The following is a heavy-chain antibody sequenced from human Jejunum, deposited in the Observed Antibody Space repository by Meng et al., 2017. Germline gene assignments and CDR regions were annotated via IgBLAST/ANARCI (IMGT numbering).Heavy chain of an antibody. D-gene: IGHD5-18*01. J-gene: IGHJ4*02. Sequence: VRVQESGPGLVRPSRTLPLICAVSGGSVSSSGYQWGWIRQPPGKGLEWIGYASTNYNPSLRSRVTISVDTSKNQFSLILTSVTAADTAVYYCVRGPDKAKSAYWGPGTLVTVSS. CDR2: AST. CDR3: VRGPDKAKSAY. V-gene: IGHV4-61*08. CDR1: GGSVSSSGYQ.